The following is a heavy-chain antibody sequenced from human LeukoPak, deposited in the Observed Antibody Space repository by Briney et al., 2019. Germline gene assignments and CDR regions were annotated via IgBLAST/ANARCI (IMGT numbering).Heavy chain of an antibody. CDR3: ARSAGYSSPYFDY. D-gene: IGHD6-13*01. J-gene: IGHJ4*02. CDR2: INHSGST. Sequence: SETLSLTCTVSGGSISSSSYYWGWIRQPPGKGLEWIGEINHSGSTNYNPSLKSRVTISVDTSKNQFSLKLSSVTAADTAVYYCARSAGYSSPYFDYWGQGTLVTVSS. CDR1: GGSISSSSYY. V-gene: IGHV4-39*07.